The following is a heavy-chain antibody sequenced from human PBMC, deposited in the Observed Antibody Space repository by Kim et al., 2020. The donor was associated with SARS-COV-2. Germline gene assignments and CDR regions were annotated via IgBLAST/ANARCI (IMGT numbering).Heavy chain of an antibody. CDR2: IYYSGST. D-gene: IGHD2-2*01. Sequence: SETLSLTCTVSGGSISSYYWSWIRQPPGKGLEWIGYIYYSGSTNYNPSLKSRVTISVDTSKNQFSLKLSSVTAADTAVYYCARACGGSSTSCYEASWFDPWGQGTLVTVSS. J-gene: IGHJ5*02. V-gene: IGHV4-59*01. CDR1: GGSISSYY. CDR3: ARACGGSSTSCYEASWFDP.